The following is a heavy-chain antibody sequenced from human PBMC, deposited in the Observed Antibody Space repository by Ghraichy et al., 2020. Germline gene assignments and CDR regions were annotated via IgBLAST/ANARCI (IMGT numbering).Heavy chain of an antibody. V-gene: IGHV3-21*01. D-gene: IGHD3-22*01. J-gene: IGHJ4*02. CDR3: ARDYRSYYYDSSGYFRGFDY. CDR1: GFTFSSYS. CDR2: ISSSSSYI. Sequence: GESLNISCAASGFTFSSYSMNWVRQAPGKGLEWVSSISSSSSYIYYADSVKGRFTISRDNAKNSLYLQMNSLRAEDTAVYYCARDYRSYYYDSSGYFRGFDYWGQGTLVTVSS.